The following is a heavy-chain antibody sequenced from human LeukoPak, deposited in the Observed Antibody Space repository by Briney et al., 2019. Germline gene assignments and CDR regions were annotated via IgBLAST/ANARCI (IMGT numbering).Heavy chain of an antibody. V-gene: IGHV5-51*01. CDR2: IHPADSDT. CDR3: ARHAVYYGSGNRAFDI. Sequence: GESLKISCKGSGYSFTAYWIGWVRQMPGKGLEWMGIIHPADSDTRYSPSFQGQVTISVDKSTSTAYLQWSSLKAADTARYYCARHAVYYGSGNRAFDIWGQGTMVTVSS. D-gene: IGHD3-10*01. J-gene: IGHJ3*02. CDR1: GYSFTAYW.